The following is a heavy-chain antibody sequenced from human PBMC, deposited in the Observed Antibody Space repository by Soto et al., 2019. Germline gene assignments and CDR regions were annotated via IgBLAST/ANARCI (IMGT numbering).Heavy chain of an antibody. J-gene: IGHJ4*02. Sequence: EVHLLESGGGLVQPGGSLRLSCAASGFTFSNSWMHWVRQAPGKGLVWVSRINSDGSSTEYADSVKGRFTISRDNAKNTLYLHMNSLRVGDTAVYYCARGQVGNYPFDSWGQGTLVTVSS. CDR3: ARGQVGNYPFDS. D-gene: IGHD4-4*01. CDR2: INSDGSST. V-gene: IGHV3-74*03. CDR1: GFTFSNSW.